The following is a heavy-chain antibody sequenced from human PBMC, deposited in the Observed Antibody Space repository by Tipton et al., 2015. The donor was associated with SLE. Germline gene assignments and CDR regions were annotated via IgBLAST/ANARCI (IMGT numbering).Heavy chain of an antibody. CDR1: GFTVDSNY. Sequence: SLRLSCTASGFTVDSNYLTWVRQAPGKGLEWVSIIYRDGSTDYADSVRGRFTISRDNSKNTVDLQMQSLRGGDTAVYYCVRDRWQLDYWGQGTLVTVST. CDR2: IYRDGST. J-gene: IGHJ4*02. CDR3: VRDRWQLDY. D-gene: IGHD2-15*01. V-gene: IGHV3-66*01.